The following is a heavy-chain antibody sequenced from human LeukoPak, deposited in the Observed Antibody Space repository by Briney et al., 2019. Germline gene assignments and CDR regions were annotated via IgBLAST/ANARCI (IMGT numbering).Heavy chain of an antibody. CDR1: GFAFSSYW. D-gene: IGHD6-13*01. V-gene: IGHV3-7*01. CDR3: ARDGTAPGLYFDL. J-gene: IGHJ4*01. Sequence: GGSLRLSCAVSGFAFSSYWMNWVRQAPGKGLEWVASIKQDGSEKSYVDSVKGRFTISRDNAKNSLYLQMSSLRAEDTAVYYCARDGTAPGLYFDLWGQGTLVTVSS. CDR2: IKQDGSEK.